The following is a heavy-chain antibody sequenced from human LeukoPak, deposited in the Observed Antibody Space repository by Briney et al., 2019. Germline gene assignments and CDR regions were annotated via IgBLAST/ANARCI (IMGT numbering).Heavy chain of an antibody. D-gene: IGHD2-15*01. V-gene: IGHV4-59*08. Sequence: SETLSLTCTVSGVSISDYYWSCIRQPPGKGLEWIGYIYYSGTTNYNHSLKSRVTISVDTSKNQFSLRLSSVTAADTAVYYCARLPYCSGGSCYLDYWGQGTQVTVSS. CDR2: IYYSGTT. CDR1: GVSISDYY. J-gene: IGHJ4*02. CDR3: ARLPYCSGGSCYLDY.